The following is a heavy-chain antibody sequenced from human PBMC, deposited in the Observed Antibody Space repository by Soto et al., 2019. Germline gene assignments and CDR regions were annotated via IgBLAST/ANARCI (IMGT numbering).Heavy chain of an antibody. CDR1: GDSVSSNSAA. V-gene: IGHV6-1*01. CDR2: TYYRSKWYN. CDR3: ARDVRYTRSSVWFDR. J-gene: IGHJ5*02. D-gene: IGHD6-6*01. Sequence: PSQTLSLTCAISGDSVSSNSAAWNWIRQSPSRGLEWLGRTYYRSKWYNDYALSVKSRITINPDTSKDQFSLQLNSVTPEDTAVYYCARDVRYTRSSVWFDRWGQGTLVTVSS.